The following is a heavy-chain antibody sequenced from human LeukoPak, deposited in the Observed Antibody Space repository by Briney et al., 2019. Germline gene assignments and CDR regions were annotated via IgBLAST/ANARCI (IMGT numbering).Heavy chain of an antibody. Sequence: SETLSLTCTVSGGSISSYYWSWIRQPPGKWLEWIGEINHSGSTNYNPSLKSRVTISVDTSKNQFSLKLSSVTAADTAVYYCARHVFDWFADAFDIWGQGTMVTVSS. V-gene: IGHV4-34*01. CDR3: ARHVFDWFADAFDI. D-gene: IGHD3-9*01. CDR2: INHSGST. J-gene: IGHJ3*02. CDR1: GGSISSYY.